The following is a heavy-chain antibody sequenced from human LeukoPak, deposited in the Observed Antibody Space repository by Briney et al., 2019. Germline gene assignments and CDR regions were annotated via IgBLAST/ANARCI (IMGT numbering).Heavy chain of an antibody. CDR2: ISPDGSYA. Sequence: GGFLRLSCAASGFTFSSFGLHWVRQAPGRGLEWVALISPDGSYAYYADSVKGRFTISRDNSENTFYLQLTNVRSEDAAVYFCARDHGAFDYWGQGTLVTVSS. CDR1: GFTFSSFG. CDR3: ARDHGAFDY. V-gene: IGHV3-30*04. J-gene: IGHJ4*02. D-gene: IGHD3-10*01.